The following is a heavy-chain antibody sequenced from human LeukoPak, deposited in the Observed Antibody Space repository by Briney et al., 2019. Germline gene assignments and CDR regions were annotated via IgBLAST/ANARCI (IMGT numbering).Heavy chain of an antibody. D-gene: IGHD4-17*01. Sequence: GGSLRLSCAASGFTFSSYGMHWVRQAPGKGLEWVSAISGSGGSTYYADSVKGRFTISRDNSKNTLYLQMNSLRAEDTAVYYCAKAPGDYYFDYWGQGTLVTVSS. CDR3: AKAPGDYYFDY. V-gene: IGHV3-23*01. CDR1: GFTFSSYG. J-gene: IGHJ4*02. CDR2: ISGSGGST.